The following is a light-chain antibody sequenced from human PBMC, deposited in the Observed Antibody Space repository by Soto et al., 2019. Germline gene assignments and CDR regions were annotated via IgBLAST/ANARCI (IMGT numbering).Light chain of an antibody. Sequence: QSVLTQPPSASGTPGQRVTISCSGSSSNIGSNAVNWYQQVPGTAPKLLVYSNNQRPSGVPDRFSGSRSGISASLAISGLQSDDEADYYCAVWDDGLSGPVFGGGTKLTVL. V-gene: IGLV1-44*01. J-gene: IGLJ3*02. CDR2: SNN. CDR3: AVWDDGLSGPV. CDR1: SSNIGSNA.